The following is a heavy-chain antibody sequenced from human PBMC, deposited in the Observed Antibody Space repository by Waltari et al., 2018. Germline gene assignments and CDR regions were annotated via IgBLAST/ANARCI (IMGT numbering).Heavy chain of an antibody. J-gene: IGHJ2*01. Sequence: QVQLQQWGAGLLKPSETLSLTCAVYGGSFSGYYWSWIRQPPGKGLEWIGEINHSGSTNYNPSLKGRVTISVDTSKNQFSLKLSSVTAADTAVYYCASLNDYGDYWYFDLWGRGTLVTVSS. CDR1: GGSFSGYY. V-gene: IGHV4-34*01. CDR2: INHSGST. D-gene: IGHD4-17*01. CDR3: ASLNDYGDYWYFDL.